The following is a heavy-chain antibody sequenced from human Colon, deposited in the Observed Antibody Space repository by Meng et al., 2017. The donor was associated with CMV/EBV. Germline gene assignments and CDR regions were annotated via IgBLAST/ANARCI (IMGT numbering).Heavy chain of an antibody. CDR3: ATGSVAADGKGY. D-gene: IGHD6-13*01. J-gene: IGHJ4*02. CDR1: GYTFTRYN. CDR2: INPNTGNP. V-gene: IGHV7-4-1*02. Sequence: QVQLWHSGSDFKKPGASVKISCKASGYTFTRYNINWVRQAPGQWLEWMGYINPNTGNPTYVQGFTGRFVFALDTSVSTAYLQISSLKAEDTAVYYCATGSVAADGKGYWGQGTLVTVSS.